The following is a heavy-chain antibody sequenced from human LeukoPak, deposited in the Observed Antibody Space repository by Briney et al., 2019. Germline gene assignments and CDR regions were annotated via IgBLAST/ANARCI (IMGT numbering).Heavy chain of an antibody. Sequence: GGSLRLSCAASGFTFSDYYMSWIRQAPGKGLEWVSYISSSGGTIYYADSVKGRFTISRDNAKNSLYLQMNSLRAEDTAVYYCARGRSYYDSSGSPKPADAFDIWGQGTMVTVSS. D-gene: IGHD3-22*01. V-gene: IGHV3-11*01. CDR2: ISSSGGTI. J-gene: IGHJ3*02. CDR1: GFTFSDYY. CDR3: ARGRSYYDSSGSPKPADAFDI.